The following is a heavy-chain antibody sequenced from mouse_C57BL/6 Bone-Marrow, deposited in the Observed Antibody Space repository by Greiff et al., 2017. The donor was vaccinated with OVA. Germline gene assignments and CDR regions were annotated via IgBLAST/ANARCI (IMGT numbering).Heavy chain of an antibody. Sequence: EVKLMESGGGLVQPGGSLKLSCAASGFTFSDYYMYWVRQTPEKRLEWVAYISNGGGSTYYPDTVKGRFTISRDNAKNTLYLQMSRLKSEDTAMYYCARRFFITTVVATNAMDYWGQGTSVTVSS. CDR3: ARRFFITTVVATNAMDY. V-gene: IGHV5-12*01. J-gene: IGHJ4*01. CDR2: ISNGGGST. D-gene: IGHD1-1*01. CDR1: GFTFSDYY.